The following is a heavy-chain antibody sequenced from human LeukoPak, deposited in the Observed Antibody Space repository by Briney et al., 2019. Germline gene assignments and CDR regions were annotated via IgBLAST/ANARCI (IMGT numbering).Heavy chain of an antibody. Sequence: PSETLSLTCTVSGGSISSSSYYWGWIRQPPGKGLEWIGSIYYSGSTYYHPSLKSRVTISVDTSKNQFSPKLSSVTAADTAVYYCARVYYYGSGSYSPWGQGTLVTVSS. J-gene: IGHJ5*02. CDR1: GGSISSSSYY. D-gene: IGHD3-10*01. CDR2: IYYSGST. CDR3: ARVYYYGSGSYSP. V-gene: IGHV4-39*07.